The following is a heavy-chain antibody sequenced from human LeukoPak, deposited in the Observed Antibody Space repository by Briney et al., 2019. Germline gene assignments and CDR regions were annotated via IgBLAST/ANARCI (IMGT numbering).Heavy chain of an antibody. CDR1: GFTFSRNE. J-gene: IGHJ4*02. V-gene: IGHV3-48*03. CDR3: ARDWFAD. CDR2: INSGGTII. Sequence: PGGSLRLFCAASGFTFSRNEMNWVRQARGKGLEWVSYINSGGTIIYYAGSVKGRFTISRDNAKNSLYLQMNSLRAEDTAIYYCARDWFADWGQGTLVIVSS.